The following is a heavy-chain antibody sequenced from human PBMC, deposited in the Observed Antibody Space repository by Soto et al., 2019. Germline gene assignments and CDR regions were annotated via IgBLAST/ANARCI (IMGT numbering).Heavy chain of an antibody. CDR1: GYTFTSYD. D-gene: IGHD2-15*01. J-gene: IGHJ6*02. V-gene: IGHV1-8*01. CDR2: MNPNSGNT. CDR3: ARETADTLYYYGMDV. Sequence: GXSVKVSCNASGYTFTSYDINWVRQATGQGLEWMGWMNPNSGNTGYAQKFQCRVTMTRNTSISTAYMELSSLRSEDTAVYYCARETADTLYYYGMDVWGQGTTVTVSS.